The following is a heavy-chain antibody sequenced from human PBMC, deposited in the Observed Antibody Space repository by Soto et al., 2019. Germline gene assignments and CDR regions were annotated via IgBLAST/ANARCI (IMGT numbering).Heavy chain of an antibody. J-gene: IGHJ4*02. CDR3: AKDSGVLQWFGELFPPEYFDY. CDR2: ISGSGGST. V-gene: IGHV3-23*01. CDR1: GFTFSSYA. D-gene: IGHD3-10*01. Sequence: EVQLLESGGGLVQPGGSLRLSCAASGFTFSSYAMSWVRQAPGKGLEWVSAISGSGGSTYYADSLKGRFTISRDNSKNTLYLQMNSLRAEDTAVYYCAKDSGVLQWFGELFPPEYFDYWGQGTLVNVSS.